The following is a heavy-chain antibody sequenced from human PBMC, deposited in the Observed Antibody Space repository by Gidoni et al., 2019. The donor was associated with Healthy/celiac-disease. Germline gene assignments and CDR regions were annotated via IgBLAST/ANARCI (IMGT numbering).Heavy chain of an antibody. CDR3: ARNKRWLQRGWFDP. J-gene: IGHJ5*02. Sequence: QVQLQQWGAGLLKPSETLSLTCAVDGGSFSGYYWSWIRQPPGKGLEWIGEINHRGSTNYNPSLKSRVTISVDTSKNQFSLKLSSVTAADTAVYYCARNKRWLQRGWFDPWGQGTLVTVSS. CDR2: INHRGST. D-gene: IGHD5-12*01. CDR1: GGSFSGYY. V-gene: IGHV4-34*01.